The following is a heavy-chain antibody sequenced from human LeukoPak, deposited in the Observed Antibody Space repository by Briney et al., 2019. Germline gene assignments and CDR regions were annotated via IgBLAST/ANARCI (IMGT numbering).Heavy chain of an antibody. CDR3: ARALYYGSGSYSEFDY. J-gene: IGHJ4*02. V-gene: IGHV4-39*07. D-gene: IGHD3-10*01. CDR2: ISYSGST. CDR1: GGSISSGDYY. Sequence: PSETLSLTCTVSGGSISSGDYYWSWIRQPPGKGLEWIRSISYSGSTYYNPSLKSRVTISIDTSKNQFSLKLSSVTAADTAVYYCARALYYGSGSYSEFDYWGQGTLVTVSS.